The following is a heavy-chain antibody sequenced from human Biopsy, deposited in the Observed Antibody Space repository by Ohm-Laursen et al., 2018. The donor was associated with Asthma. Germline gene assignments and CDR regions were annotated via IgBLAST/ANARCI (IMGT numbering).Heavy chain of an antibody. J-gene: IGHJ3*02. CDR3: ARQSGQEYGDSIPFDT. CDR1: GSTFGDYW. D-gene: IGHD3-22*01. Sequence: SLRLSCTASGSTFGDYWMSWVRQGPGKGLEWVALVSSDGHNKYYEDSVKGRFTISRDNSRNRLYLQINSLTVEDSAVYFCARQSGQEYGDSIPFDTWGQGTKVAVSS. CDR2: VSSDGHNK. V-gene: IGHV3-30*03.